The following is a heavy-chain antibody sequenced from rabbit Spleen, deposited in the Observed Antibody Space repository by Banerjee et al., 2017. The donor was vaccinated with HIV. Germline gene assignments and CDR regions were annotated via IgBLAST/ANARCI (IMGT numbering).Heavy chain of an antibody. CDR2: INAATGKP. Sequence: QSLEESGGDLVKPGASLTLTCTASGFSFGDRDVMCWVRQAPGKGLEWIACINAATGKPVYATWAKGRFTISRTSSTTVTLRMTSLTAADMAAYFCARDLVGVIGWNFYLWGPGTLVTVS. CDR3: ARDLVGVIGWNFYL. V-gene: IGHV1S40*01. CDR1: GFSFGDRDV. D-gene: IGHD1-1*01. J-gene: IGHJ4*01.